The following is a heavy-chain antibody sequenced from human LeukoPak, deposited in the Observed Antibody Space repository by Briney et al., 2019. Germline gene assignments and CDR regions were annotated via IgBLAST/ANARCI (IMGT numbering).Heavy chain of an antibody. CDR3: AKGYCSSTSCAGHH. CDR1: GFTFDDYA. J-gene: IGHJ4*02. CDR2: ISWNSGSI. Sequence: GRSLRLSCAASGFTFDDYAMHWVRQAPGKGLEWVSGISWNSGSIGYADSAKGRFTISRDNAKNSLYLQMNSLRAEDTALYYCAKGYCSSTSCAGHHWGQGTLVTVSS. V-gene: IGHV3-9*01. D-gene: IGHD2-2*01.